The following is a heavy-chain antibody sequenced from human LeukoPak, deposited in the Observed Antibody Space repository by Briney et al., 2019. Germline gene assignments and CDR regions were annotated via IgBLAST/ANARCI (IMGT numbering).Heavy chain of an antibody. D-gene: IGHD4-17*01. CDR1: GYTFTTYY. Sequence: ASVKVSCKASGYTFTTYYMHWVRQAPGQGLEWMGIINSSGGNTSYAQKLQGRVTMTRDTSTSTVYMELSSLRSEDTAVYYCARELRFGATVTNPIDYWGQGTLVTVSS. J-gene: IGHJ4*02. CDR2: INSSGGNT. CDR3: ARELRFGATVTNPIDY. V-gene: IGHV1-46*04.